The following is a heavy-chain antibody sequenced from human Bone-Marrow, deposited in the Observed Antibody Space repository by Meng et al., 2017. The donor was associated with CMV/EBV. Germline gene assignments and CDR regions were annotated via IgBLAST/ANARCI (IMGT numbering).Heavy chain of an antibody. D-gene: IGHD3-3*01. CDR2: IKQDGSEK. CDR1: GFTFSSYW. CDR3: AREDFWSGYYSYYYYYYGMDV. V-gene: IGHV3-7*01. J-gene: IGHJ6*02. Sequence: GGSLRLSCAASGFTFSSYWMSWVRQAPGKGLEWVANIKQDGSEKYYVDSVKGRFTISRDNAKNSLYLQMNSLRAEDTAVYYCAREDFWSGYYSYYYYYYGMDVWGQGTTGTVSS.